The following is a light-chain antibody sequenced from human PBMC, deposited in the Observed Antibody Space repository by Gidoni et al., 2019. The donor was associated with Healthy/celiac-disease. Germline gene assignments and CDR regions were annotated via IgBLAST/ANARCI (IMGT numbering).Light chain of an antibody. CDR1: QSLLHINGYNY. Sequence: IVMIWSLLTLPVTPGEPASMSCRSSQSLLHINGYNYLDWYLQKPGQSPQLLIYLGSNRDSGVPDRFSGSGSGTEFTLKISRVEAEDVGVYYCMQALPSFTFGQGTRLEIK. CDR3: MQALPSFT. CDR2: LGS. V-gene: IGKV2-28*01. J-gene: IGKJ5*01.